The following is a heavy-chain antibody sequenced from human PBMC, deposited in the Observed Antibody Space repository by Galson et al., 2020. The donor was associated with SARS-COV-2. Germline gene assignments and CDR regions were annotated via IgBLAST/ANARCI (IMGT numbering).Heavy chain of an antibody. V-gene: IGHV1-69*13. J-gene: IGHJ6*02. CDR3: AREGYGSGSLPGGDYYGMDV. Sequence: SVKVSCKASGGTFSSYAISWVRQAPGQGLEWMGGIIPIFGTANYAQKFQGRVTITADESTSTAYMELSSLRSEDTAVYYCAREGYGSGSLPGGDYYGMDVWGQGTTVTVSS. CDR2: IIPIFGTA. D-gene: IGHD3-10*01. CDR1: GGTFSSYA.